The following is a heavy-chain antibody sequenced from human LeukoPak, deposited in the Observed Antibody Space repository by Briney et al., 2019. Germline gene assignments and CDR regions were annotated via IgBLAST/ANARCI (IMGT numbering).Heavy chain of an antibody. CDR3: ARVNFSPPLGELSYYFDY. J-gene: IGHJ4*02. Sequence: AASVKVSCKASGGTFSSYAISWVRQAPGQGLEWMGGIIPIFGTANYAQKFQGRVTITADESTSTAYMELSSLRSDDTAVYYCARVNFSPPLGELSYYFDYWGQGTLVTVSS. CDR1: GGTFSSYA. D-gene: IGHD3-16*02. V-gene: IGHV1-69*13. CDR2: IIPIFGTA.